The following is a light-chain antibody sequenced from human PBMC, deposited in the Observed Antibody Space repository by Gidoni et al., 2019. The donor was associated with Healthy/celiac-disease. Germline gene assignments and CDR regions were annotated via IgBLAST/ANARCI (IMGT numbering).Light chain of an antibody. CDR1: SSNIGAGYD. J-gene: IGLJ2*01. Sequence: QSVLTQPPSVSGAPGQRVPLSCTGSSSNIGAGYDVHWYQPLPGTAPKLLIYGNSNRPSGVPDRFSGSKSGTSASLAITGLQAEDEADYYCQSYDSSLSGPVVFGGGTKLTVL. CDR3: QSYDSSLSGPVV. CDR2: GNS. V-gene: IGLV1-40*01.